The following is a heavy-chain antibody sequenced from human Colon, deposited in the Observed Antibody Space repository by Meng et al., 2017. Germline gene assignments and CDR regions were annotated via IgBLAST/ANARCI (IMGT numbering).Heavy chain of an antibody. J-gene: IGHJ4*02. Sequence: SETLSPTCAVSVASVTTYYWSWIRQSPGKGLEWIGYMYYSRNTDYNPPLKTRVTMPLDRSKNQSSLKLNSVTAADTAVYYCARDGLDGQGLIPGYWGRGALVTVSS. CDR2: MYYSRNT. CDR1: VASVTTYY. CDR3: ARDGLDGQGLIPGY. V-gene: IGHV4-59*02. D-gene: IGHD6-19*01.